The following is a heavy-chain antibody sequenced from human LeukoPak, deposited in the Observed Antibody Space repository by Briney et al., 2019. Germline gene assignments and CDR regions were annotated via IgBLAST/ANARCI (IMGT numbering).Heavy chain of an antibody. D-gene: IGHD6-13*01. Sequence: GGSLRLSCAASGFTFSSYGMHWVRQAPGKGLEWVAFIRYDGSNKYYADSVKGRFTISRDNSKNTLYLQMNSLRAEDTAVYYCARRRRGIERFDIWGQGTMVTVSS. CDR3: ARRRRGIERFDI. CDR1: GFTFSSYG. V-gene: IGHV3-30*02. CDR2: IRYDGSNK. J-gene: IGHJ3*02.